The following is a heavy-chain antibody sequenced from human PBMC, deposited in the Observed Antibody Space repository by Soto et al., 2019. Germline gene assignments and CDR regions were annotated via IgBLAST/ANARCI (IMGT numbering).Heavy chain of an antibody. J-gene: IGHJ5*02. V-gene: IGHV4-59*01. D-gene: IGHD6-19*01. CDR2: IYYSGNT. Sequence: SETLCLTCTVSGGSMTGFYWSWIRQPPGKGLEWIAFIYYSGNTNYNPSLKSRVTISVDTSKSQFSLKLSSVTAADTAVYYCAKTPGLAVAATNWFDPWGQGTLVTVSS. CDR3: AKTPGLAVAATNWFDP. CDR1: GGSMTGFY.